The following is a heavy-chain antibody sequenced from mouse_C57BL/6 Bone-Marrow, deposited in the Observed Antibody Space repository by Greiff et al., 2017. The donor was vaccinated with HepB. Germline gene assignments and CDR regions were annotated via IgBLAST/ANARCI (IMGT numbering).Heavy chain of an antibody. J-gene: IGHJ2*01. CDR1: GYSITSGYY. D-gene: IGHD2-1*01. Sequence: EVQLQESGPGLVKPPQSLTLTCSVTGYSITSGYYWTWIRQFPGNKLEWMGYISYDGSTNYNPSLKNRISITRDTSKNQFFLKLNSVTTEDTATYYCARGGYYGNFYYFDYWGQGTTLTVSS. V-gene: IGHV3-6*01. CDR2: ISYDGST. CDR3: ARGGYYGNFYYFDY.